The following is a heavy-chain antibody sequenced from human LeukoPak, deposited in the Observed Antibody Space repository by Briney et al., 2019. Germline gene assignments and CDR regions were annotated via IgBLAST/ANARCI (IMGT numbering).Heavy chain of an antibody. D-gene: IGHD4-17*01. CDR3: ARDSPPTTVTSRAFDI. CDR1: GFTFSSYD. Sequence: GGSLRLSCAASGFTFSSYDMHWVRQATGKGLEWVSAIGTAGDTYYPGSVKGRFTISRENAKNSLYLQMNSLRAGDTAVYYCARDSPPTTVTSRAFDIWGQGTMVTVSS. V-gene: IGHV3-13*01. CDR2: IGTAGDT. J-gene: IGHJ3*02.